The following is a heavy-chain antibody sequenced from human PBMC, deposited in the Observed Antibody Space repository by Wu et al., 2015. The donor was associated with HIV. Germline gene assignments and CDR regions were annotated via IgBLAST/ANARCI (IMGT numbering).Heavy chain of an antibody. Sequence: QVQLVQSGPQVRKPGASVTVSCETSGYFFNDYYIHWIRQAPGQGPVWMGWIDPKSGATKYARTFQGRVSLSRDISFNTASLELKRLKSDDTAFYFCAREPSYNSSWDNWLDPGAREPWSPSPQ. V-gene: IGHV1-2*02. J-gene: IGHJ5*02. CDR2: IDPKSGAT. CDR3: AREPSYNSSWDNWLDP. D-gene: IGHD6-13*01. CDR1: GYFFNDYY.